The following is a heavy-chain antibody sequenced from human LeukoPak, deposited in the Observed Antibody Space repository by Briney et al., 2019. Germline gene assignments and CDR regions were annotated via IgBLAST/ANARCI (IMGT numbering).Heavy chain of an antibody. CDR2: IYASGST. Sequence: SETLSLTCTVSGGSISSVSYCWSWIRQPAGKGLEWIGLIYASGSTNYKPSLKSRVTISVDTSKSQFSLTLSSVNAADTAVYYCARGADFWSGYSYLYYFDYWGQGTLVTVSS. J-gene: IGHJ4*02. D-gene: IGHD3-3*01. CDR3: ARGADFWSGYSYLYYFDY. CDR1: GGSISSVSYC. V-gene: IGHV4-61*02.